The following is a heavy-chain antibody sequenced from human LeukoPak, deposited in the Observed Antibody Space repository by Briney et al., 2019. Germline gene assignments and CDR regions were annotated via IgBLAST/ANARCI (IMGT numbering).Heavy chain of an antibody. CDR2: IIPIFGTA. CDR3: ARALGDSSSWYAFDI. Sequence: SVKVSCKASGATFSSYAISWVRQAPGQGLEWMGGIIPIFGTANYAQKFQGRVTITADESTSTAYMELSSLRSEDTAVYYCARALGDSSSWYAFDIWARGTMVIVSS. CDR1: GATFSSYA. D-gene: IGHD6-13*01. J-gene: IGHJ3*02. V-gene: IGHV1-69*01.